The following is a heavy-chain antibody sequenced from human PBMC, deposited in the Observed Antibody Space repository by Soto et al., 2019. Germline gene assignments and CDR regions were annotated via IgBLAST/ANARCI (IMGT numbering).Heavy chain of an antibody. CDR2: IGTAGDA. D-gene: IGHD3-10*01. J-gene: IGHJ4*02. CDR3: ARAFITGVLDY. CDR1: GFTFSSYD. Sequence: PGGFLRLSCAASGFTFSSYDMHWVRQVTGKGLEWVSAIGTAGDAYYPNSVKGRFTISRENAKNSLYLQMNSLRAGDTAAYYCARAFITGVLDYWGQGTLVNVSS. V-gene: IGHV3-13*04.